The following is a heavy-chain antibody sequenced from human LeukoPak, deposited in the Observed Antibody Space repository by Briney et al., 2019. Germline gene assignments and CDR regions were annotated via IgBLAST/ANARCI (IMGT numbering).Heavy chain of an antibody. CDR3: ARETGDYYDSSGYHRDPFDY. V-gene: IGHV4-39*07. CDR1: GGSISSSSYY. Sequence: SETLSLTCTVSGGSISSSSYYWGWIRQPPGKGLEWIGRIYYSGSTNYNPSLKSRVTISVDTSKNQFSLKLSSVTAADTAVYYCARETGDYYDSSGYHRDPFDYWGQGTLVTVSS. J-gene: IGHJ4*02. D-gene: IGHD3-22*01. CDR2: IYYSGST.